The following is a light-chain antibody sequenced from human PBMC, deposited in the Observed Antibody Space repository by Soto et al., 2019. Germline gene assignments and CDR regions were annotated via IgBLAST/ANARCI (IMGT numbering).Light chain of an antibody. J-gene: IGKJ4*01. CDR1: QNVSTH. Sequence: MQMTQSPSSLSASVRDGLTVSCRASQNVSTHLNWYQQKSGRAPKLLIYAASELESGVPSRFSGSGSGTDFTLTTSSLQPDDFATYYCHQSYSTPFTFGGGTKVDIK. V-gene: IGKV1-39*01. CDR2: AAS. CDR3: HQSYSTPFT.